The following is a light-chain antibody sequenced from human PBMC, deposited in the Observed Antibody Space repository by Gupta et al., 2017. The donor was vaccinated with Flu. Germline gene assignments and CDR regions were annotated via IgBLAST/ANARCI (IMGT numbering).Light chain of an antibody. V-gene: IGKV3-20*01. Sequence: PGTLSLSPEDRATLSCRASESVSSDYLVWEQQNPGQTPSLLIYGASNSARGTTDRFSGSGDGKDFTLTSSRREDDDCALYYGQQVTSSLTFGGGTXVEI. CDR2: GAS. CDR3: QQVTSSLT. CDR1: ESVSSDY. J-gene: IGKJ4*01.